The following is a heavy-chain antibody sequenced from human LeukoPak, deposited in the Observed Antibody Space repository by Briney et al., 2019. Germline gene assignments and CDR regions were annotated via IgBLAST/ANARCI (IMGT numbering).Heavy chain of an antibody. CDR2: INHSGST. J-gene: IGHJ4*02. CDR1: GGSFSGYY. D-gene: IGHD1-26*01. Sequence: SSETLSLTCAVYGGSFSGYYWSWIRQPPGKGLEWIGEINHSGSTNYNPSLKSRVTISVDTSKNQFSLKLSSATAADTAVYYCASSGSYYEDFDYWGQGTLVTVSS. V-gene: IGHV4-34*01. CDR3: ASSGSYYEDFDY.